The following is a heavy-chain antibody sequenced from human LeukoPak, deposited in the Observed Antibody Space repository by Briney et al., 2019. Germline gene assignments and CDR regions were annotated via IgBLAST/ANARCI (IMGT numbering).Heavy chain of an antibody. Sequence: PGGSLRLSCAASGFTFSSYDMPWVRHPTGKGLEWVSAIGTAGDTYYLGSVKGRFIISRENAKNSLYLQMNSLRAEDTAVYYCANPTWIQLGLMIPYFDYWGQGTLVTVSS. J-gene: IGHJ4*02. CDR3: ANPTWIQLGLMIPYFDY. CDR2: IGTAGDT. CDR1: GFTFSSYD. D-gene: IGHD5-18*01. V-gene: IGHV3-13*01.